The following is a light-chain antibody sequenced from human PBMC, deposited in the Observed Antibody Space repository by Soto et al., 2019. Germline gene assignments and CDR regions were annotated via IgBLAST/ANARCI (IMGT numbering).Light chain of an antibody. V-gene: IGKV3D-15*01. CDR1: QSAGNF. CDR3: QQHNQWPIT. Sequence: EIVMTQSPATLSVSPGETASLSCRASQSAGNFLAWYQQKPGQAPRLLIDYISTRATGIPARFSGSGSGTEFTLTINSLQSDDSAVYYCQQHNQWPITFGQGTRLEIK. J-gene: IGKJ5*01. CDR2: YIS.